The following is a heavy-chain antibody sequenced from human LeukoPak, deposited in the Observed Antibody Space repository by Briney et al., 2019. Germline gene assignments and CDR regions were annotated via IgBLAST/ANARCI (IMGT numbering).Heavy chain of an antibody. V-gene: IGHV3-74*01. CDR2: INTDGSTT. J-gene: IGHJ2*01. D-gene: IGHD2/OR15-2a*01. CDR1: GFTFSRYW. Sequence: GGSLRLSCAASGFTFSRYWMHWVRQAPGKGLVWVSRINTDGSTTSYADSVRGRFTISRDNAENTVYLQMNSLGAEDTALYFCPRVNTGNWYFDLWAVAPWSLSLQ. CDR3: PRVNTGNWYFDL.